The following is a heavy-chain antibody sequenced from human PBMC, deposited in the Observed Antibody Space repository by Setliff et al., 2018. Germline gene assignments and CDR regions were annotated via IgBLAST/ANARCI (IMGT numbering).Heavy chain of an antibody. CDR2: INHSGST. V-gene: IGHV4-34*01. CDR3: ARGRIHWGYYFDY. J-gene: IGHJ4*02. CDR1: SGSFSGYF. Sequence: SETLSLTCAVYSGSFSGYFWSWIRQPPGKGLEWIGEINHSGSTNYNPSLKSRVTISVDTSKNQFSLKLSSVTAADTAVYYCARGRIHWGYYFDYWGQGTLVTVSS. D-gene: IGHD5-18*01.